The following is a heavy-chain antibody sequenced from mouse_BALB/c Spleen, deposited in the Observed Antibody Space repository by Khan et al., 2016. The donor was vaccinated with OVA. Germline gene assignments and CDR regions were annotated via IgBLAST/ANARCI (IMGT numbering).Heavy chain of an antibody. J-gene: IGHJ3*01. CDR2: ISTYYGDA. CDR1: GYTFTDFT. V-gene: IGHV1S137*01. CDR3: GRGGGGDRFLY. Sequence: QVQLKQSGAELVRPGVSVKISCKGSGYTFTDFTMHWVKQSHAMSLEWIGVISTYYGDANYNQKFKDKATMTVDKSSNTAYMDLARLTSEDSAIYCGGRGGGGDRFLYWGQGTLVTVSA.